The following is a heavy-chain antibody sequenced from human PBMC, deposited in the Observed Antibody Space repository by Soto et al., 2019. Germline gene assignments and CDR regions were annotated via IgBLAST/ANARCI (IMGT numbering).Heavy chain of an antibody. CDR1: GFTFSPYA. Sequence: GGSLRLSCAASGFTFSPYAMHWVRQAPGKGLDWVAVIWFDGSKRYYADSVKGRFTISRDNSKNTLYLQMNSLRAEDTAVYYCARGPVVVTATHWFDPWGQGTLVTVSS. D-gene: IGHD2-15*01. CDR3: ARGPVVVTATHWFDP. J-gene: IGHJ5*02. V-gene: IGHV3-33*01. CDR2: IWFDGSKR.